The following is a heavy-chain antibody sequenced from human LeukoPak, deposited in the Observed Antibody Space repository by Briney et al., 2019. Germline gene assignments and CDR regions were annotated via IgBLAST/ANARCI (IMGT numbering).Heavy chain of an antibody. D-gene: IGHD5-18*01. CDR3: ARDHRHDMQLSDY. CDR1: GGTFSSYA. CDR2: IIPIFGTA. J-gene: IGHJ4*02. V-gene: IGHV1-69*13. Sequence: SVKVSCKASGGTFSSYAISWVRQAPGQGLEWMGGIIPIFGTANYAQKFQGRVTITADESTSTAYMELSSLRSEDTAVYYCARDHRHDMQLSDYWGQGTLVTVSS.